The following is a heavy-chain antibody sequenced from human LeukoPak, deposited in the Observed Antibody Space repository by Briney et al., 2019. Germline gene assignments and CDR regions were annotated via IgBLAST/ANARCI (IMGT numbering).Heavy chain of an antibody. J-gene: IGHJ4*02. CDR2: IYYTGAT. D-gene: IGHD5-18*01. CDR3: ARAGYSYGTGYYFDY. CDR1: GGSISSYY. V-gene: IGHV4-59*01. Sequence: SETLSLTCTVSGGSISSYYWSWIRLPPGKGLEWIGYIYYTGATYYNPSLKSRVTISLDTSKKQFSLKLSSVTAADAAVYYCARAGYSYGTGYYFDYWGQGALVTVSS.